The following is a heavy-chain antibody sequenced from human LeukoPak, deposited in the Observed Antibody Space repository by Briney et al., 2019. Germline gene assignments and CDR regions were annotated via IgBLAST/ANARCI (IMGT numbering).Heavy chain of an antibody. V-gene: IGHV3-21*04. CDR1: GFTFSSYS. J-gene: IGHJ3*02. Sequence: GGSLRLSCAASGFTFSSYSMNSVRQAPGKGLEWVSSISSSSSYIYYADSVKGRFAISRDNSKNTLYLQMNSLRSDDTAVYYCARAGIAAAGTKDAFDIWGQGTMVTVSS. D-gene: IGHD6-13*01. CDR3: ARAGIAAAGTKDAFDI. CDR2: ISSSSSYI.